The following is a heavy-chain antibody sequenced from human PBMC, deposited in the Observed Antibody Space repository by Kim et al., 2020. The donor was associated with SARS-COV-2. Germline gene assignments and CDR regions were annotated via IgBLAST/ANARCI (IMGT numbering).Heavy chain of an antibody. J-gene: IGHJ6*02. D-gene: IGHD6-13*01. Sequence: GGSLRLSCAASGFTFSSYGMHWVRQAPGKGLEWVAFISYDGSNKYYADYVKGRFTISRDNSKNTLYLQMNSLRAEDTAVYYCAKVDRYSSSWYPGGSYYYYNMDVWGQGTTVTVSS. CDR1: GFTFSSYG. V-gene: IGHV3-30*18. CDR3: AKVDRYSSSWYPGGSYYYYNMDV. CDR2: ISYDGSNK.